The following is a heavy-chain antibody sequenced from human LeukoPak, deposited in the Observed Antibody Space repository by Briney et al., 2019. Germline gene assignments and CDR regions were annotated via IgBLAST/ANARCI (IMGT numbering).Heavy chain of an antibody. CDR2: ISSSSSYI. Sequence: GGSLRLSCAASGFTFSSYGMHWVRQAPGKGLEWVSSISSSSSYIYYADSVKGRFTISRDNAKNSLYLQMNSLRAEDTAVYYCARDPGVYFVDVWGKGTTVTVSS. V-gene: IGHV3-21*01. CDR3: ARDPGVYFVDV. CDR1: GFTFSSYG. J-gene: IGHJ6*04. D-gene: IGHD3-9*01.